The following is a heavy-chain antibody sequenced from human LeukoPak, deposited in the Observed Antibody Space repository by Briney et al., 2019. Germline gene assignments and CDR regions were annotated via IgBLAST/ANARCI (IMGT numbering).Heavy chain of an antibody. CDR3: ARSGTGHEWIGVDH. CDR2: IIPIFGTA. J-gene: IGHJ4*02. Sequence: ASVKVSCKASGGTFSSYAISWVRQAPGQGLEWMGGIIPIFGTANYAQKFQGRVTITRDTSISTAYMELSSLTSEDTAVYYCARSGTGHEWIGVDHWGQGTLVTVSS. V-gene: IGHV1-69*05. D-gene: IGHD3-10*01. CDR1: GGTFSSYA.